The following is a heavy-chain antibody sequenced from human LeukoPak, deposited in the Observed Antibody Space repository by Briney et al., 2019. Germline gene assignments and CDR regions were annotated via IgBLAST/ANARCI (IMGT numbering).Heavy chain of an antibody. V-gene: IGHV4-4*02. J-gene: IGHJ3*02. CDR1: GGSISSSNW. Sequence: SGTLSLTCAVSGGSISSSNWWSWVRQPPGKGLEWIGEIYHSGSTNYNPSLKSRVTISVDKSKNQFSLKLSSVTAADTAVHYCAREDYGGNSDAFDIWGQGTMVTVSS. CDR3: AREDYGGNSDAFDI. CDR2: IYHSGST. D-gene: IGHD4-23*01.